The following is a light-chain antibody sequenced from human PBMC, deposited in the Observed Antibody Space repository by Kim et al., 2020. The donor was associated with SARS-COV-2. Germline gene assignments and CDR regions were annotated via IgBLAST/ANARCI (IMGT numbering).Light chain of an antibody. CDR2: TAS. CDR1: QGISSY. V-gene: IGKV1-9*01. J-gene: IGKJ4*01. Sequence: SASVGDRVTFPCRASQGISSYLAWYQQKPGKVPKLLMYTASTLQSGVPSRFSGSGSGTEFTLTISSLQPEDFATYYCQQLNGYPLTFGGGTKLEI. CDR3: QQLNGYPLT.